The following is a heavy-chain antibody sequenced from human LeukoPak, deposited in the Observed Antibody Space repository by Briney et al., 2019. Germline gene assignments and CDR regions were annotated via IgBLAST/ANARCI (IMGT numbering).Heavy chain of an antibody. J-gene: IGHJ3*02. CDR2: IKSKTDGGTT. CDR3: AKDSEYYYGSGSSNAPVDAFDI. V-gene: IGHV3-15*01. Sequence: GGSLRLSCAASGFTFSNAWMSWVRQAPGKGLEWVGRIKSKTDGGTTDYAAPVKGRFTISRDDSKNTLYLQMNSLKTEDTAVYYCAKDSEYYYGSGSSNAPVDAFDIWGQGTMVTVSS. CDR1: GFTFSNAW. D-gene: IGHD3-10*01.